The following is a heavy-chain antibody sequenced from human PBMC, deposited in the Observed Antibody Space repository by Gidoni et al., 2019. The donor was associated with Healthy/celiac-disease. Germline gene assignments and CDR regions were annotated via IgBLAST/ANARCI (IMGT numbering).Heavy chain of an antibody. J-gene: IGHJ4*02. Sequence: EVQLVESGGGLVQPGGSLRLSCAASGFAFSSYWMIWVRQAPGKGREWVANIKQDGSEKYYVDSVKGRFTISRDNAKNSLYLQMNSLRAEDTAVYYCARDPRIAAAGDFDYWGQGTLVTVSS. D-gene: IGHD6-13*01. V-gene: IGHV3-7*04. CDR1: GFAFSSYW. CDR3: ARDPRIAAAGDFDY. CDR2: IKQDGSEK.